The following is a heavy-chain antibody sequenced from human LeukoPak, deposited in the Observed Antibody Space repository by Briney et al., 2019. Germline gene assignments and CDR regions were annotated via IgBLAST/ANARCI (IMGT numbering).Heavy chain of an antibody. D-gene: IGHD2-21*01. J-gene: IGHJ4*02. CDR2: IHPNSGGA. V-gene: IGHV1-2*02. Sequence: ASGKVSCKASGYTFTGYYMHWVRQAPAQGVEWMGWIHPNSGGAKYAQKSQGRGTITRDTPINKAYMGLSGLRSDDTAVYYCARVANKTYGYWGQGTLVTVSS. CDR3: ARVANKTYGY. CDR1: GYTFTGYY.